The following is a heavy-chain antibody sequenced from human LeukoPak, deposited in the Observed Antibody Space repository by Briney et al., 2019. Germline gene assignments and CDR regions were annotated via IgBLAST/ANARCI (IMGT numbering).Heavy chain of an antibody. V-gene: IGHV3-74*01. Sequence: GGSLRLSGAASGFTFSSYWMHWVRQGPGKGLVWVSRINSDGSSTNYADSVRGRFTISRDNAENTLYLQMNSLRVEDTAVYYCARRVVVAAALYYFDYWGQGTLVTVSS. CDR1: GFTFSSYW. CDR2: INSDGSST. J-gene: IGHJ4*02. D-gene: IGHD2-2*01. CDR3: ARRVVVAAALYYFDY.